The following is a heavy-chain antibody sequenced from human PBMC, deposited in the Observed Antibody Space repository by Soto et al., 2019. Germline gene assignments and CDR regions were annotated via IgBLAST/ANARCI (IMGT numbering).Heavy chain of an antibody. V-gene: IGHV3-30*03. D-gene: IGHD2-2*01. Sequence: GGSLRLSCAASEFTFSSYGMHWVRQAPGKGLEWVAVISYDGSNKYYADSVKGRFTISRDNSKNTLYLQMNSLRAEDTAVYYCAGDGCGSSTSCYADGMDVWGQGTTVTVSS. J-gene: IGHJ6*02. CDR2: ISYDGSNK. CDR3: AGDGCGSSTSCYADGMDV. CDR1: EFTFSSYG.